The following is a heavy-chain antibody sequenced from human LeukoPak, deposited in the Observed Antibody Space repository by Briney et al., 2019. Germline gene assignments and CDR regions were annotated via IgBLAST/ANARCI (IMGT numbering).Heavy chain of an antibody. CDR2: IIPIFGTA. CDR3: AGGVGIAAAIYYFDY. J-gene: IGHJ4*02. D-gene: IGHD6-13*01. CDR1: GGTFGSYA. Sequence: SVKVSCKASGGTFGSYAISWVRQAPGQGLEWMGGIIPIFGTANYAQKFQGRVTITTDESTSTAYMELSSLRSEDTAVYYCAGGVGIAAAIYYFDYWGQGTLVTVSS. V-gene: IGHV1-69*05.